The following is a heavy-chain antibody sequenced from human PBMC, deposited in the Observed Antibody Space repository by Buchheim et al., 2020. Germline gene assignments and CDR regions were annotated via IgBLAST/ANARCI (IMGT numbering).Heavy chain of an antibody. J-gene: IGHJ4*02. CDR2: VFYRGDV. CDR1: GGSISAYY. Sequence: QVRLQESVPGLVKPSGTLSLTCNVSGGSISAYYWSWVRQPPGKGLEWIGYVFYRGDVKYNPSLKSRVTISGDTSKNQFSLKLNSVTAADTAMYYCARGVGVKTELDYWGPGTL. CDR3: ARGVGVKTELDY. D-gene: IGHD4-23*01. V-gene: IGHV4-59*07.